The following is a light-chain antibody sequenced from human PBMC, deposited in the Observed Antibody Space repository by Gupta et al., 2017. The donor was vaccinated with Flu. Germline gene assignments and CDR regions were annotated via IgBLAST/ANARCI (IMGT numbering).Light chain of an antibody. CDR3: QQSNSIPRT. Sequence: DIHMTQSPSPLSASVGDRVTLPCRASQTVDIFLNWYQHKPGKAPQLLLYASTTLESGVPSRFSGAGYGTDFTLSISGPQPEDSAIYYCQQSNSIPRTFGQGTKVEI. J-gene: IGKJ1*01. CDR1: QTVDIF. CDR2: AST. V-gene: IGKV1-39*01.